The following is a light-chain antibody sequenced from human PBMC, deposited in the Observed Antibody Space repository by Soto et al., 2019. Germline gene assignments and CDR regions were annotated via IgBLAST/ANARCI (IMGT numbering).Light chain of an antibody. CDR3: QQRYNWPPVT. J-gene: IGKJ5*01. CDR1: QSVSSY. CDR2: YAS. V-gene: IGKV3-11*01. Sequence: EIVLTQSPATLSLSPGERATLSCRASQSVSSYLDWYQQKPGQAPRLLIYYASNRATGIPARFSGSGSGTDFTLTISSLEPEDFAVYYCQQRYNWPPVTFCQGTRLEIK.